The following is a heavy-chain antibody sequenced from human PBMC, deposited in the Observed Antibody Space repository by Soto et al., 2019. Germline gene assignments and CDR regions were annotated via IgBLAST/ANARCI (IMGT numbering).Heavy chain of an antibody. V-gene: IGHV3-30*18. CDR2: ISYDGNYK. CDR1: GFSFSASG. J-gene: IGHJ4*02. CDR3: ANLYGDYPDY. D-gene: IGHD4-17*01. Sequence: ESGGGVVQPGTSLRLSCAASGFSFSASGMHWVRQAPGKGLEWLAVISYDGNYKHYADSVKGRFTISRDNPKNTLYLQMNSLRSGDTAVYYCANLYGDYPDYWGQGTLVTVSS.